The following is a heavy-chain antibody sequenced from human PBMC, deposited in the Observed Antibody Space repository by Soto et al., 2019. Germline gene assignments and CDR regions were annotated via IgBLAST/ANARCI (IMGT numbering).Heavy chain of an antibody. V-gene: IGHV1-3*01. CDR1: GYTFSTHA. Sequence: SVKVSCKASGYTFSTHAMHWVRQAPVQSLEWMGWINGGTGQTKHSHRFQDRVTITRDTSASTAYMELSRLRSEDTAVYYCARGKGMEENYYYYGLDIWGQGTTVTVSS. CDR2: INGGTGQT. CDR3: ARGKGMEENYYYYGLDI. D-gene: IGHD1-1*01. J-gene: IGHJ6*02.